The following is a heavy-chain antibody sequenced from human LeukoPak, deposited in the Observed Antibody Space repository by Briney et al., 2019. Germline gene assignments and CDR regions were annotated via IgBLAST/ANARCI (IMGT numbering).Heavy chain of an antibody. CDR2: IEQVGSEK. J-gene: IGHJ4*02. CDR1: GFTFNSYW. D-gene: IGHD3-10*01. CDR3: ARSRGADY. Sequence: GGSLRLSCAASGFTFNSYWMSWVRQAPGKGLEWVANIEQVGSEKYYVDSVKGRFTISRDNAKNSLYLHMNSLRAEDTAVYYCARSRGADYWGQGTLVTVSS. V-gene: IGHV3-7*04.